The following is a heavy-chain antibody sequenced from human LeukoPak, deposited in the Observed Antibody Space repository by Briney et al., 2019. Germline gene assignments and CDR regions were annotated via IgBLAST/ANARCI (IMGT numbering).Heavy chain of an antibody. CDR2: IYYSGST. CDR3: ATPGAYGRSSVGAFDI. D-gene: IGHD6-6*01. V-gene: IGHV4-59*01. CDR1: GVSISSYY. J-gene: IGHJ3*02. Sequence: SETLSLTCTVSGVSISSYYWSWIRQPPGKGLEWIGYIYYSGSTNFNPSLKSRVTISVDTSKNQFSLKLTSVTAADTAMYYCATPGAYGRSSVGAFDIWGQGTMVTVSS.